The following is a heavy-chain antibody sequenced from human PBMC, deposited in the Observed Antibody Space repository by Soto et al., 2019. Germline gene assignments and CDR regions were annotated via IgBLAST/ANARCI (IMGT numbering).Heavy chain of an antibody. V-gene: IGHV1-18*04. J-gene: IGHJ4*02. CDR1: GYTFTSYG. CDR2: ISAYNGDR. CDR3: ARVPSFSTLDY. D-gene: IGHD4-17*01. Sequence: WASVKVSCKASGYTFTSYGFSWVRQAPGQGLEWMGWISAYNGDRKYSQKFLGRVSLTTDTYTNTAYMELRTLRSDDTAVYYCARVPSFSTLDYWGQGTLVTVSS.